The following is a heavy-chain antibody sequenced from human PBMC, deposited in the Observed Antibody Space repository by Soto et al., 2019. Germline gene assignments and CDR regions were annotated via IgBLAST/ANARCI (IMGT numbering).Heavy chain of an antibody. J-gene: IGHJ5*02. D-gene: IGHD2-2*01. CDR2: ISAYTDDP. CDR1: GNTFTNFG. Sequence: QGRLVQSGAEVKKPGASVKVSFTASGNTFTNFGVTWVLQAPGPGLEWMGWISAYTDDPNYAQKFQGRVTMTIDTSTSTAYLDLRSLTSDDTAVYYCARVIPGAEAWFDPWGQGTLVTVSS. CDR3: ARVIPGAEAWFDP. V-gene: IGHV1-18*01.